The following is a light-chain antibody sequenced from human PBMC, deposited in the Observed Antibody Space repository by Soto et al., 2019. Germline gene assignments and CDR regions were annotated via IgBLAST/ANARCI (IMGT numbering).Light chain of an antibody. V-gene: IGKV3-11*01. CDR3: QQRSNWPPVT. Sequence: EIVMTQSPATLSVSPGERATLSCRASQSVSIKLAWYQQKPGQAPRLLIYDTSTRATGIPARFSGSGSGTDFTLAISSLEPEDFAVYYCQQRSNWPPVTFGGGTKVDIK. J-gene: IGKJ4*01. CDR2: DTS. CDR1: QSVSIK.